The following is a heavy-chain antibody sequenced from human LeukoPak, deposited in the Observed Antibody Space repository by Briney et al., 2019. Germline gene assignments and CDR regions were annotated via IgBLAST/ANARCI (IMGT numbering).Heavy chain of an antibody. Sequence: QPGGSLRLSCAASGFSFSNSWMHWVRQAPGKGLVWVSRINSDGTTTYYADSVKGRFTISRDNAKNTLYLQMNSLRAEDTALYYCAKDIGLPAAMGPFDYWGQGTLVTVSS. D-gene: IGHD2-2*01. CDR2: INSDGTTT. J-gene: IGHJ4*02. CDR1: GFSFSNSW. CDR3: AKDIGLPAAMGPFDY. V-gene: IGHV3-74*01.